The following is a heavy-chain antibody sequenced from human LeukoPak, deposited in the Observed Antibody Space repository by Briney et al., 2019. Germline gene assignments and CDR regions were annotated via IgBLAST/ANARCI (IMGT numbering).Heavy chain of an antibody. CDR1: GGTFSSYA. D-gene: IGHD3-22*01. CDR2: IIPIFGTA. Sequence: SVKVSCKASGGTFSSYAISWVRQAPGQGLEWMGGIIPIFGTANYAQKFQGRVTITADESTCTAYMELSSLRSEDTAVYYCAKGYDSSGSYFRYGMDVWGQGTTVTVSS. J-gene: IGHJ6*02. CDR3: AKGYDSSGSYFRYGMDV. V-gene: IGHV1-69*13.